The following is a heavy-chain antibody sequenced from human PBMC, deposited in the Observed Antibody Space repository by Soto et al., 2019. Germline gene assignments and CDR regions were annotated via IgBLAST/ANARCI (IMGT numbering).Heavy chain of an antibody. Sequence: QVQLVESGGGLVKPGGSLRLSCAASGFTFSDYYMSWVRQAPGKGLECISYISRSDNTAYYADSVKGRFTISRANAKNSLYLQMNSLRAEDTAVYYCARGHEYFHPWGQGTLVTVSA. CDR3: ARGHEYFHP. CDR2: ISRSDNTA. CDR1: GFTFSDYY. V-gene: IGHV3-11*01. J-gene: IGHJ1*01.